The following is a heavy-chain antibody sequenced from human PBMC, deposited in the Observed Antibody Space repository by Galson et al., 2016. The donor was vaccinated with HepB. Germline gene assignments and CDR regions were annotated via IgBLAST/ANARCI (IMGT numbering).Heavy chain of an antibody. CDR2: ISGFDGLT. Sequence: SVKVSCKAPGYTFSTYGIIWVRQAPGQGLEWMGWISGFDGLTKYTQKLHDGVSMTTDTSTTTAYMELRSLTSDDTAVYYWARDRSIAVAGPHLFDYWGQGTLITVSS. D-gene: IGHD6-19*01. CDR1: GYTFSTYG. V-gene: IGHV1-18*04. J-gene: IGHJ4*02. CDR3: ARDRSIAVAGPHLFDY.